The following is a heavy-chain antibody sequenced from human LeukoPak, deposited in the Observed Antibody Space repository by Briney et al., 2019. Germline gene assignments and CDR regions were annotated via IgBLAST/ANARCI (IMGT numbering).Heavy chain of an antibody. J-gene: IGHJ3*02. V-gene: IGHV4-59*01. CDR1: GDSISSYY. CDR3: ARTRRGYTYGFPSRELLKAFDI. Sequence: ASETLSLTCTVSGDSISSYYWSWIRQPPGKGLEWIGYISYSGSTKYNPSLKSRVIISLDTSKKQLSLKLSSVTAADTAVYSCARTRRGYTYGFPSRELLKAFDIWGQGTMVTVSS. CDR2: ISYSGST. D-gene: IGHD5-18*01.